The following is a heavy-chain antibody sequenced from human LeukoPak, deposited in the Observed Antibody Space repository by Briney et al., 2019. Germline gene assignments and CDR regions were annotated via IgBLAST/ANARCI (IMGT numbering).Heavy chain of an antibody. CDR1: GGTFSSYA. Sequence: ASVKVSCKASGGTFSSYAISWVRQAPGQGLEWMGGIISIFGTANYAQKFQGRVTITADESTSTAYMELSSLRSEDTAVYYCARGGCSGGSCYSPRRDYGMDVWGKGTTVTVSS. CDR2: IISIFGTA. D-gene: IGHD2-15*01. CDR3: ARGGCSGGSCYSPRRDYGMDV. J-gene: IGHJ6*04. V-gene: IGHV1-69*13.